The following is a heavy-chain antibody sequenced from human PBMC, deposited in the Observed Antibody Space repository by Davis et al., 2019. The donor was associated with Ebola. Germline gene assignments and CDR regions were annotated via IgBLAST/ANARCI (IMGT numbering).Heavy chain of an antibody. J-gene: IGHJ4*02. V-gene: IGHV1-18*01. CDR2: ISAYNGNT. CDR1: GYTFTSYG. CDR3: ARDRGMITFGGTLNY. D-gene: IGHD3-16*01. Sequence: ASVKVSCKASGYTFTSYGISWVRQAPGQGLEWMGWISAYNGNTNYAQKLQGRVTMTTDTSTSTAYMELRSLRSDDTAVYYCARDRGMITFGGTLNYWGQGTLVTVSS.